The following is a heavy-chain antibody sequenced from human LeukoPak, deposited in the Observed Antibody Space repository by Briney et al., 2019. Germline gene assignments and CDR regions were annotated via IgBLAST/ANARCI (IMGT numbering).Heavy chain of an antibody. J-gene: IGHJ4*02. CDR2: IYYSGST. CDR1: GGSISSSSYY. V-gene: IGHV4-39*01. Sequence: SSETLSLTCTVSGGSISSSSYYWGWIRQPPGKGLEWIGSIYYSGSTYYNPSLKSRVTISVDTSKNQFSLKLSSVTAADTAVYYCARQGLGYFDWLYTRKYYFDYWGQGTLVTVSS. D-gene: IGHD3-9*01. CDR3: ARQGLGYFDWLYTRKYYFDY.